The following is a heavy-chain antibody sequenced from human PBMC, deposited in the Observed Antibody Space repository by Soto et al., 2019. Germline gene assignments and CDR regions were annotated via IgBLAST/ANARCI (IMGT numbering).Heavy chain of an antibody. V-gene: IGHV3-23*01. D-gene: IGHD3-22*01. Sequence: GVLRLSCAASGFTFSSYAMSWVRQAPGKGLEWVSAISGSGGSTYYADSVKGRLTISRDNSKNTLYLQMNSLRAEDTAVYYCAKVWDYYDSSGYPNDAFDMWGQGRMVTV. CDR2: ISGSGGST. J-gene: IGHJ3*02. CDR3: AKVWDYYDSSGYPNDAFDM. CDR1: GFTFSSYA.